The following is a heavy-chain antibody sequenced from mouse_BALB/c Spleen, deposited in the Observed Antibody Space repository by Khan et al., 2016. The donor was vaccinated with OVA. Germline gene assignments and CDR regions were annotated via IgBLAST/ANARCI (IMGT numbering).Heavy chain of an antibody. CDR3: ARRRGGYYFDY. CDR2: INPRSGYT. CDR1: GYTFTSNT. Sequence: QVRLQQSAAELARPGASVKMSCKASGYTFTSNTMHWVKQRPGQGLEWIGYINPRSGYTEYNQKCKDKTTLTADTYSSTAYMQLSSLTSEDSAVYYCARRRGGYYFDYWGQGTTLTVSS. V-gene: IGHV1-4*02. J-gene: IGHJ2*01.